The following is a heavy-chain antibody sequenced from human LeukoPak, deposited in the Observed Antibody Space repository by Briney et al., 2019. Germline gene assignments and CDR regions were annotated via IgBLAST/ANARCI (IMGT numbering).Heavy chain of an antibody. D-gene: IGHD5-18*01. CDR1: GFTFNSYG. J-gene: IGHJ6*03. V-gene: IGHV3-23*01. Sequence: GGSLRLSCAASGFTFNSYGMSWVRQAPGKGLEWVSAISGSGGSTYYADSVKGRFTISRDNAKNSLYLQMNSLRAEDTAVYYCARDRRGYSRYYYYYMDVWGKGTTVTVSS. CDR2: ISGSGGST. CDR3: ARDRRGYSRYYYYYMDV.